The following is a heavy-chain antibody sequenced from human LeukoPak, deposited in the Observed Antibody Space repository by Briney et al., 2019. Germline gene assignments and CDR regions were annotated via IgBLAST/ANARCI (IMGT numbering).Heavy chain of an antibody. D-gene: IGHD2-2*02. CDR2: ISYDGSNK. V-gene: IGHV3-30-3*01. J-gene: IGHJ5*02. Sequence: GRSLRLSCAASGFTFSSYAMHWVRQAPGKGLEWVAVISYDGSNKYYADSVKGRFTISRDNSKNTLYLQMNSLRAEDTAVYYCARGHGYCSSTSCYTEWFDPWGQGTLVTVSS. CDR1: GFTFSSYA. CDR3: ARGHGYCSSTSCYTEWFDP.